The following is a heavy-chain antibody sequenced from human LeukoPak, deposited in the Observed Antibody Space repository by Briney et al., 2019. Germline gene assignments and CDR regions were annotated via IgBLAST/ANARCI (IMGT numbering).Heavy chain of an antibody. CDR2: ISPNSGGT. CDR3: ARDRVIVGPSDGFDI. J-gene: IGHJ3*02. CDR1: GYTFTGYY. V-gene: IGHV1-2*02. Sequence: ASVKVSCKASGYTFTGYYINWVRQAPGHGLEWMGWISPNSGGTHYAQKFQGRVTMSRDTSISTAYMELSRLRSDDTAVYYCARDRVIVGPSDGFDIWGQGTMVTVSS. D-gene: IGHD3-22*01.